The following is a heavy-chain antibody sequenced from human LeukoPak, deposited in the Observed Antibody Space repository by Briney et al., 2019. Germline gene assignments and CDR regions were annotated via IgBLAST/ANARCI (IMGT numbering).Heavy chain of an antibody. CDR3: AREGSGWYESPYFDY. J-gene: IGHJ4*02. CDR2: IRYDGSNK. D-gene: IGHD6-19*01. CDR1: GFTFSSYG. Sequence: GGSLRLSCAASGFTFSSYGMHWVRQAPGKGLEWVAFIRYDGSNKYYADSVKGRFTISRDNSKNTLYLQMNSLRAEDTAVYYCAREGSGWYESPYFDYWGQGTLVTVSS. V-gene: IGHV3-30*02.